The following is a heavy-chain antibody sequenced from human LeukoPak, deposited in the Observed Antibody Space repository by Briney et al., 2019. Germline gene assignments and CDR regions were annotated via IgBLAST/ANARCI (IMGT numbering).Heavy chain of an antibody. CDR1: GGSISSCY. D-gene: IGHD1-1*01. J-gene: IGHJ6*03. V-gene: IGHV4-4*07. CDR2: IYTSGST. CDR3: ARDLELEIVRYYYYYMDV. Sequence: SETLSLTCTVSGGSISSCYWSWIRQPAGKGLEWIGRIYTSGSTNYNPSLKSRVTMSVDTSKNQFSLKLSSVTAADTAVHYCARDLELEIVRYYYYYMDVWGKGTTVTVSS.